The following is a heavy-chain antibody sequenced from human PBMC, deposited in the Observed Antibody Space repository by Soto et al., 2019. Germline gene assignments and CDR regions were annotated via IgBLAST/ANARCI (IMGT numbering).Heavy chain of an antibody. CDR1: GDSLTRNGYS. CDR2: VYWTGST. Sequence: SERLAVTCFVSGDSLTRNGYSWGWSRQPPGRGLQGIGNVYWTGSTVSDPALTSRVFISVGTSKNEFYLRLTSVAATYTAVYYCARSHYTYGLLIAYWAQGTLVTV. CDR3: ARSHYTYGLLIAY. D-gene: IGHD2-8*01. V-gene: IGHV4-39*01. J-gene: IGHJ4*02.